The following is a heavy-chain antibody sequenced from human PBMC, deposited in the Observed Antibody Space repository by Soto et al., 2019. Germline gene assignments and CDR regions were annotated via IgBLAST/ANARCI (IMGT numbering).Heavy chain of an antibody. J-gene: IGHJ4*02. Sequence: QVQLQESGPGLVRPSQTLSLTCTVSGASISSDGYYWGWIRQHPGKGLEYIAYMYYSGSTYYNPSLKSRATMSVVASKAQFALKLSSVTAADTAVYYCASSRQTVTSRFDFWGQGALVTVSS. CDR3: ASSRQTVTSRFDF. D-gene: IGHD4-17*01. CDR2: MYYSGST. V-gene: IGHV4-31*03. CDR1: GASISSDGYY.